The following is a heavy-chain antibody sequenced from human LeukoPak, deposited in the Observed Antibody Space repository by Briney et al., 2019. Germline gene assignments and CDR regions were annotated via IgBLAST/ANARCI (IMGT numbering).Heavy chain of an antibody. V-gene: IGHV3-48*01. CDR2: ISSSSSTI. CDR1: GFTFSSYS. D-gene: IGHD6-13*01. CDR3: AKIKNSSSWYRGAYYYYYGMDV. Sequence: GGSLRLSCAASGFTFSSYSMNWVRQAPGKGLEWVSYISSSSSTIYYADSVKGRFTISRDNSKNTLYLQMNSLRAEDTAVYYCAKIKNSSSWYRGAYYYYYGMDVWGQGTTVTVSS. J-gene: IGHJ6*02.